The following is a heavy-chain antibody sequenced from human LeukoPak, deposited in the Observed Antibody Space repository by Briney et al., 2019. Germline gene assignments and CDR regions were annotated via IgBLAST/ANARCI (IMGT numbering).Heavy chain of an antibody. Sequence: ASVKVSCKASGGTFSSYAISWVRQATGQGLEWMGRIIPILGIANYAQKFQGRVTITADKSTSTAYMELSSLRSEDTAVYYCARTGTYGSGSYSDYWGQGTLVTVSS. CDR2: IIPILGIA. J-gene: IGHJ4*02. CDR3: ARTGTYGSGSYSDY. D-gene: IGHD3-10*01. CDR1: GGTFSSYA. V-gene: IGHV1-69*04.